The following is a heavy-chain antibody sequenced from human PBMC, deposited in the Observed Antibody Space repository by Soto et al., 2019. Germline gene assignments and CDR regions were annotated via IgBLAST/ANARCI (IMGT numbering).Heavy chain of an antibody. CDR3: ASGYCSSTSRLDYYYGMDV. V-gene: IGHV5-51*01. J-gene: IGHJ6*02. CDR2: IYPGDSDT. Sequence: GESLKISCKGSGYSFTSYWIGWVRQMPGKGLEWMGIIYPGDSDTRYSPSFQGQVTISADKSISTAYLQWSSLKASDTAMYYCASGYCSSTSRLDYYYGMDVWGQGTTVTVSS. CDR1: GYSFTSYW. D-gene: IGHD2-2*03.